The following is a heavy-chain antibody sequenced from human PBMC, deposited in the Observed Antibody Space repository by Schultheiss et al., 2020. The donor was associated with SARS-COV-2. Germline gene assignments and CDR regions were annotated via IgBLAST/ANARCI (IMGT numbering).Heavy chain of an antibody. CDR2: INSDGSST. Sequence: GGSLRLSCAASGFTFSSYWMHWVRQAPGKGLVWVSRINSDGSSTSYADSVKGRFTISRDDAKNSLYLQMNSLRAEDTAIYYCASEDGWNLHYFDYWGQGSLVTVSS. V-gene: IGHV3-74*01. CDR1: GFTFSSYW. CDR3: ASEDGWNLHYFDY. D-gene: IGHD5-24*01. J-gene: IGHJ4*02.